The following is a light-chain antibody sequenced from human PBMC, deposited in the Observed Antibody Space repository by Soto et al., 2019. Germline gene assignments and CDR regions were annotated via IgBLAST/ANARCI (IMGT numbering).Light chain of an antibody. V-gene: IGLV2-14*01. CDR2: DVT. CDR3: SSYTTNTTPYV. CDR1: NSDVGGYNS. J-gene: IGLJ1*01. Sequence: QPALTQPASMSGSPGQSITISCTGTNSDVGGYNSVSWYQQHPGKAPKLMIYDVTNRPSGVSSRFSGSKSGNTASLTISGLQAEDEADYYCSSYTTNTTPYVFGTGTKLTVL.